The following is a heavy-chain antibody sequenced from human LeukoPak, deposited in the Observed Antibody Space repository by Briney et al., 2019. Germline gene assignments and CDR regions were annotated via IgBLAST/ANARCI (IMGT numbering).Heavy chain of an antibody. V-gene: IGHV4-39*02. CDR1: GASISRSTYY. CDR2: VYYGRSP. Sequence: TSSETLSLTCTVSGASISRSTYYWAWIRQPPGKGLEWIGSVYYGRSPYFNPSLESRATISVDTSKNHFSLKMSSVTAADTAVYYCARSSGTGTFSYWGQGTLVTVSS. CDR3: ARSSGTGTFSY. D-gene: IGHD6-25*01. J-gene: IGHJ4*02.